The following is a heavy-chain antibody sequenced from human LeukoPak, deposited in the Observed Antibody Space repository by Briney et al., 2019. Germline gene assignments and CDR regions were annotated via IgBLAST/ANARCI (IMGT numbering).Heavy chain of an antibody. CDR1: GYTFTSYA. V-gene: IGHV1-3*01. CDR3: ARESSGWYWRFDP. J-gene: IGHJ5*02. CDR2: INAGNGNT. Sequence: EASVKVSCKASGYTFTSYAMHWVRQAPGQRLEWMGWINAGNGNTKYSQKFQGRVTTTRDTSASTAYMELSSLRSEDTAVYYCARESSGWYWRFDPWGQGTLVTVSS. D-gene: IGHD6-19*01.